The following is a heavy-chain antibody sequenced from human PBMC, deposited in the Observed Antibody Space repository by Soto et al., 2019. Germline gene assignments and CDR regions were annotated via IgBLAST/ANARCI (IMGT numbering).Heavy chain of an antibody. J-gene: IGHJ4*02. V-gene: IGHV1-3*01. D-gene: IGHD3-10*01. CDR2: INPANGDT. CDR3: ARKDYYGSGSYHFDS. CDR1: GYTFTSFP. Sequence: QVHLVQSGAEVKKPGASVRVSCQASGYTFTSFPIHWVRQAPGQRLEWMGWINPANGDTGYSQKFQGRVTITRDTSASTASMEVNRLTSEDTAVYSCARKDYYGSGSYHFDSWGQGTLVIVSS.